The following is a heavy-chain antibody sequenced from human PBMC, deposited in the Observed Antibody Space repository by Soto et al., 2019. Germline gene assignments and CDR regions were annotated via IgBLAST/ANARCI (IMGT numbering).Heavy chain of an antibody. Sequence: EVQLLESGGHSVQPGGSVRLSCAGSGFTFINYAMNWVRQAPGKGLEWVSTISGGGDATFFADSVRGRFTFSRDNSKNTVTLQMNSLGVDDTAVYYCARKVVGSTSRPDYWYFDLWGRGTLVTVSS. CDR3: ARKVVGSTSRPDYWYFDL. V-gene: IGHV3-23*01. D-gene: IGHD2-21*01. CDR1: GFTFINYA. CDR2: ISGGGDAT. J-gene: IGHJ2*01.